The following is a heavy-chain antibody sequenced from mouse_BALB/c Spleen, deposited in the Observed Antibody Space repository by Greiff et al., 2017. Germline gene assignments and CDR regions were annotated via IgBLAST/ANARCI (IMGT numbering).Heavy chain of an antibody. CDR3: ARDRRIYGNYYFDY. J-gene: IGHJ2*01. CDR2: IWAGGST. CDR1: GFSLTSYG. Sequence: VHLVESGPGLVAPSQSLSITCTVSGFSLTSYGVHWVRQPPGKGLEWLGVIWAGGSTNYNSALMSRLSISKDNSKSQVFLKMNSLQTDDTAMYYCARDRRIYGNYYFDYWGQGTTLTVSS. V-gene: IGHV2-9*02. D-gene: IGHD2-1*01.